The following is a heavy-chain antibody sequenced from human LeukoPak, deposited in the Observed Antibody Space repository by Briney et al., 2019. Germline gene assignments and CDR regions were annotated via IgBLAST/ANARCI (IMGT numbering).Heavy chain of an antibody. CDR3: ARDLGVAKPPWLDY. D-gene: IGHD2-21*01. J-gene: IGHJ4*02. CDR2: ISSSGSTI. CDR1: GFTFSSYE. V-gene: IGHV3-48*03. Sequence: GGSLRLSCAASGFTFSSYEMNWVRQAPGKGLEWVSYISSSGSTIYYADSVKGRFTISRDNAKNSLYLQMNSLRAEDTAVYYCARDLGVAKPPWLDYWGQGTLVTVSS.